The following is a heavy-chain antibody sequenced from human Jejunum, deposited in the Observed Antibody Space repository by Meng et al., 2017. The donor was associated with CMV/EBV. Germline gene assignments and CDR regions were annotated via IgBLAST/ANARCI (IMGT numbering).Heavy chain of an antibody. Sequence: CGFTFSSYGMNWVRQAPGKGLGWVSYISGSGGNIYYADSVKGRFTISRDNAKNSLYLQMNSLGVEDTAVYYCAREATVTHYYFDYWGQGTLVTVSS. D-gene: IGHD4-17*01. CDR2: ISGSGGNI. CDR3: AREATVTHYYFDY. CDR1: GFTFSSYG. J-gene: IGHJ4*01. V-gene: IGHV3-48*03.